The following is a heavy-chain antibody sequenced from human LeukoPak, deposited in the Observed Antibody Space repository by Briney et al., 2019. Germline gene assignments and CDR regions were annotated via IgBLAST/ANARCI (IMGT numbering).Heavy chain of an antibody. CDR1: GFTFSDSF. V-gene: IGHV3-11*01. CDR3: ARHSQQLVFSPFDY. J-gene: IGHJ4*02. D-gene: IGHD6-6*01. Sequence: GGSLSLSCAASGFTFSDSFMSWIRQAPGKGLAWIAYISSRSRTTHYADSVKGRFTISRDNAKSSLFLQMDSLRAEDTAVYYCARHSQQLVFSPFDYWGQGSVVTVSS. CDR2: ISSRSRTT.